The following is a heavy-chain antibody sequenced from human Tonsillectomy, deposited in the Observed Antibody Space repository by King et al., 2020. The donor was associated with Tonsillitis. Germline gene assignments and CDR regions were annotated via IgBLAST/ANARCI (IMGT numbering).Heavy chain of an antibody. V-gene: IGHV5-51*01. D-gene: IGHD2-15*01. CDR2: IYPGDSDT. CDR3: ARRSQVVVAATTDYYYYYMDV. J-gene: IGHJ6*03. CDR1: GYSFTSYW. Sequence: VQLVESGAEVKKPGESLKISCKGSGYSFTSYWIGWVRQLPGKGLEWMGIIYPGDSDTRYSPSFQGQVTISADKSISTAYLQWSSLKASDTAMYYCARRSQVVVAATTDYYYYYMDVWGKGTTVTVSS.